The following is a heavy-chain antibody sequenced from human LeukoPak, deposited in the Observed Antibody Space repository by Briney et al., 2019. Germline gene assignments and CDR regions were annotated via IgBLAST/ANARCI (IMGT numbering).Heavy chain of an antibody. CDR3: ARALETLWFGELSVGPFDY. V-gene: IGHV3-30*02. CDR2: IRYDGSNK. CDR1: GFTFSSYG. J-gene: IGHJ4*02. Sequence: GGSLRLSCAASGFTFSSYGMHWVRQAPGKGLEWVAFIRYDGSNKYYADSVKGRFTISRDNAKNSLYLQMNSLRAEDTAVYYCARALETLWFGELSVGPFDYWGQGTLVTVSS. D-gene: IGHD3-10*01.